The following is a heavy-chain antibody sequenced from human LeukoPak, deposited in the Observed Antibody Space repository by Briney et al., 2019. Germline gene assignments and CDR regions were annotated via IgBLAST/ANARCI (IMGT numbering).Heavy chain of an antibody. V-gene: IGHV3-23*01. J-gene: IGHJ4*02. D-gene: IGHD4-11*01. CDR3: PNLDYPNYIDY. CDR2: ISGSSGSA. Sequence: GGSLRLSCGVYGFTFSSYAMSWVRRARGKGVEWVSAISGSSGSAYSAGSVKGRLTMSRDNSKNKLYLQMNSLRAEDTGVYYCPNLDYPNYIDYWGQGTLVTVSS. CDR1: GFTFSSYA.